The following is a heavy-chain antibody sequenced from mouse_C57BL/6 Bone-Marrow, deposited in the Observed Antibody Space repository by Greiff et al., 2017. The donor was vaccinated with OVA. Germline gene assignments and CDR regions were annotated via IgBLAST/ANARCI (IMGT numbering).Heavy chain of an antibody. CDR2: IYPGSGNT. CDR3: AWGNYFAY. CDR1: GYTFTSYY. Sequence: QVQLQQSGPELVKPGASVKLSCKASGYTFTSYYMHWVQQRPGQGLEWIGWIYPGSGNTKYNEKFKGQATLTADTSSSTAYMQLSSLTSEDSAVYYCAWGNYFAYWGQGTLVTVSA. V-gene: IGHV1-66*01. D-gene: IGHD2-1*01. J-gene: IGHJ3*01.